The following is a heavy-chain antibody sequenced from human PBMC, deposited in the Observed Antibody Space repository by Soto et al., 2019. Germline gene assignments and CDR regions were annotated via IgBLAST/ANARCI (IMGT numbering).Heavy chain of an antibody. D-gene: IGHD3-22*01. CDR3: AREPYYYDSSGYYYYGMDV. CDR1: GFTFSSYS. Sequence: EVQLVESGGGLVQPGGSLRLSCAASGFTFSSYSMNWVRQAPGKGLEWVSYISSSSSTIYYADSVKGRFTISRDNAKNSLYLQMNSLRDEDTAVYYCAREPYYYDSSGYYYYGMDVWGQGTTVTVSS. V-gene: IGHV3-48*02. CDR2: ISSSSSTI. J-gene: IGHJ6*02.